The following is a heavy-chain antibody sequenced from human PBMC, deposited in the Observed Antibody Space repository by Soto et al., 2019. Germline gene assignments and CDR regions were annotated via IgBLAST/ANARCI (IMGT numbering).Heavy chain of an antibody. CDR2: ISSSSSYT. J-gene: IGHJ5*02. V-gene: IGHV3-11*06. CDR3: ARDTKEGFDP. Sequence: SLRLSCSASVFTFSDYYMSWIRQAPGKGLEWVSYISSSSSYTNYADSVKGRFTISRDNAKNSLYLQMNSLRAEDTAVYYCARDTKEGFDPWGQGTLVTVSS. CDR1: VFTFSDYY.